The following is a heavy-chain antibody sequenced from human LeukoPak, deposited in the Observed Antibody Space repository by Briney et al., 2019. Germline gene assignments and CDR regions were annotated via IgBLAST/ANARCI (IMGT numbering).Heavy chain of an antibody. Sequence: GGSLRLSCAASGFTFSSYDMHWVRQATGKGLEWVSAIGTAGDTYYPGSVKGRFTISRENAKNSLYLQMNSLRAEDTAVYYCAKAYYYDSSGYAYYYYMDVWGKGTTVTISS. CDR3: AKAYYYDSSGYAYYYYMDV. D-gene: IGHD3-22*01. J-gene: IGHJ6*03. CDR2: IGTAGDT. V-gene: IGHV3-13*01. CDR1: GFTFSSYD.